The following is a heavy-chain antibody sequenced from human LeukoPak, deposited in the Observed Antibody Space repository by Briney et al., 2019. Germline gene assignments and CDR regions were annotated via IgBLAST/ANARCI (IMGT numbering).Heavy chain of an antibody. Sequence: SETLSLTCTVSGGSVSSGSYHWSWIRQPPGKGLEWVGNIYYSGSTNYNPSFESRVTISVDTSKNQFSLKLSSVTAADTAVYYCARDRRWELLHAFDIWGQGTMVTVSS. CDR1: GGSVSSGSYH. V-gene: IGHV4-61*01. J-gene: IGHJ3*02. D-gene: IGHD1-26*01. CDR3: ARDRRWELLHAFDI. CDR2: IYYSGST.